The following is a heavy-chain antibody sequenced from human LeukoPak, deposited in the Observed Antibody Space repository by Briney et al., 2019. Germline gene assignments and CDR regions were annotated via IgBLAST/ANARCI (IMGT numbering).Heavy chain of an antibody. Sequence: GRSLRLSCAASGFTFSSYGMHWVRQAPGKGLEWVAVISYDGSNKYYADSVKGRFTISRDNSKNTLYLQMNSLRAEDMAVYYCAKADDFWSGYYGYWGQGTLVTVSS. J-gene: IGHJ4*02. V-gene: IGHV3-30*18. CDR3: AKADDFWSGYYGY. D-gene: IGHD3-3*01. CDR2: ISYDGSNK. CDR1: GFTFSSYG.